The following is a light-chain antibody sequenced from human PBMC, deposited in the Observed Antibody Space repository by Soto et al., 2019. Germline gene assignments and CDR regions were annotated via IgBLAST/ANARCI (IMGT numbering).Light chain of an antibody. V-gene: IGKV1-9*01. CDR2: AAS. J-gene: IGKJ5*01. Sequence: IQLTQSPSSLSASVGDRVTITCRASQGISSHIAWYQHKPGKAPKLLIYAASTLQTGVPSRFSGGGSGTDFTLTLSSLQPEDFATYYCQQVNSFPSTFGQGTRLEIK. CDR1: QGISSH. CDR3: QQVNSFPST.